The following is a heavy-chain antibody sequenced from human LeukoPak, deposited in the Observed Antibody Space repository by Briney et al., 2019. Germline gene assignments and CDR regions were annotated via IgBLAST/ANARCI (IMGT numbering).Heavy chain of an antibody. D-gene: IGHD6-19*01. V-gene: IGHV1-2*04. CDR2: INPTSGGT. CDR3: ARAVAGFNFDY. J-gene: IGHJ4*02. Sequence: ASVKVSCKASGYTFTGYYMHWVRQAPGQGLEWMGWINPTSGGTNYAQKFQGWVTMTRDTSISTAYMELSRLRSDDTAVYYCARAVAGFNFDYWGQGTLVTVSS. CDR1: GYTFTGYY.